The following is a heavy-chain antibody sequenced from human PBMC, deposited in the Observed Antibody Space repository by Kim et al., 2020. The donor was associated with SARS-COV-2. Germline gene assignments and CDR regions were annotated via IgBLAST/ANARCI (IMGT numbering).Heavy chain of an antibody. CDR3: ATESTPDDAFGI. J-gene: IGHJ3*02. Sequence: GGSLRLSCAAYGFTFSRYGIHWVRRAPGKGLEWVAVISSDGAIKYYEDSVKGRFTISRDSSKNTVYLQMNSLRVEDTGVYYCATESTPDDAFGIWGQGTMVTVAS. V-gene: IGHV3-30*03. CDR1: GFTFSRYG. CDR2: ISSDGAIK.